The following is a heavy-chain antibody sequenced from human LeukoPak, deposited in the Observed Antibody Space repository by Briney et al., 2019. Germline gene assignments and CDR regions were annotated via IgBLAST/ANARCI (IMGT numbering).Heavy chain of an antibody. V-gene: IGHV4-30-4*01. D-gene: IGHD4-17*01. CDR2: IYYSGST. CDR1: GGSISSGDYY. CDR3: TRDTTDGDFFDY. Sequence: TSETLSLTCTVSGGSISSGDYYWSWIRQPPGKGLEWIGYIYYSGSTYYNPSLKSRVTISVDTSKNQFSLKLSSVTAADTAVYYCTRDTTDGDFFDYWGQGTLVTVSS. J-gene: IGHJ4*02.